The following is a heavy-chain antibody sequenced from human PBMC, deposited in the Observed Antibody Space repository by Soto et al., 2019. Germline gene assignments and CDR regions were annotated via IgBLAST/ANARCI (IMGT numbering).Heavy chain of an antibody. CDR2: ISSNGRII. Sequence: GGSLRLSCGASGFAFSSYGIHWVRQVPGKGLEWVGVISSNGRIIYYADYVRGRFTISRDNYRNTLYLQMASLRPDDTAVYYCAKEVEVAGDLDYWGHGTLVTVSS. J-gene: IGHJ4*01. CDR3: AKEVEVAGDLDY. V-gene: IGHV3-30*18. D-gene: IGHD6-19*01. CDR1: GFAFSSYG.